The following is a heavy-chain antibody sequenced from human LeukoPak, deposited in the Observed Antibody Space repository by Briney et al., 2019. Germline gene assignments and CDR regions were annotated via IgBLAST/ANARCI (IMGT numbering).Heavy chain of an antibody. CDR3: ARDDSSSSYFDY. V-gene: IGHV4-59*01. CDR1: GGSISSYY. CDR2: TYYSGST. J-gene: IGHJ4*02. D-gene: IGHD6-6*01. Sequence: PSETLSLTCTVSGGSISSYYWSWIRQPPGKGLEWIGYTYYSGSTNYNPSLKSRVTISVDTSKNQFSLKLSSVTAADTAVYYCARDDSSSSYFDYWGQGTLVTVSS.